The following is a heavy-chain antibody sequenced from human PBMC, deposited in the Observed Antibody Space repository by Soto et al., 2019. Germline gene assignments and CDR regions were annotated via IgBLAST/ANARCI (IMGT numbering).Heavy chain of an antibody. V-gene: IGHV4-34*01. D-gene: IGHD1-26*01. CDR2: INHSGST. CDR3: ARTQVGATLNDAFDI. Sequence: SETLSLTCAVYGGSFSGYYWSWIRQPPGKGLEWIGEINHSGSTNYNPSLKSRLTISVDTTKNQFSLMLSSVTAADTAVYYCARTQVGATLNDAFDIWGQGTMVTVSS. CDR1: GGSFSGYY. J-gene: IGHJ3*02.